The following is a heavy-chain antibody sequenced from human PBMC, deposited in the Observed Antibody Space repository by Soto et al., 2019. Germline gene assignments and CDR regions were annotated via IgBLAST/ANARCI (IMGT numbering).Heavy chain of an antibody. J-gene: IGHJ6*04. Sequence: QVQLVESGGGVVQPGRSLRLSCAASEFIFSNFGMHWVRQAPGKGLEWVAIIWYDGSNKYYADSVKGRFTISRDNSKNTLYLQMNSLRAEDTAVYYCTRAIGPAPSDGVWGTGTTVTVST. CDR2: IWYDGSNK. CDR1: EFIFSNFG. D-gene: IGHD2-15*01. V-gene: IGHV3-33*01. CDR3: TRAIGPAPSDGV.